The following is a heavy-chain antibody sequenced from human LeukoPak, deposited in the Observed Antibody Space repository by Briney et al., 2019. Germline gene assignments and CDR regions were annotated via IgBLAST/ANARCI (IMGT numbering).Heavy chain of an antibody. Sequence: GGSLRLSCAASGFTFSSYWMHWVRQAPVRGLVWVSRINSDGSSTIYAHSVKGRFTISRDNGKNTLCLQVNSLRADETAVNDWARPASGRQLVNWGQGTLVTVSS. CDR2: INSDGSST. D-gene: IGHD6-13*01. V-gene: IGHV3-74*01. CDR3: ARPASGRQLVN. J-gene: IGHJ4*02. CDR1: GFTFSSYW.